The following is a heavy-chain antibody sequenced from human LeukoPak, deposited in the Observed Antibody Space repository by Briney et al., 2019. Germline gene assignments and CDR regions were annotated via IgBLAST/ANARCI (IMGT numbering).Heavy chain of an antibody. CDR2: ISDSGGST. CDR1: GFPFSSYA. Sequence: GGSLRLSCSASGFPFSSYAMHWVRQAPGKGLEYVSAISDSGGSTYYADSVKGRFTISGDNSKNTLYLQMSSLRAEDTAVYYCAREVQLWPGAFDIWGQGTMVTVSS. J-gene: IGHJ3*02. V-gene: IGHV3-64D*09. CDR3: AREVQLWPGAFDI. D-gene: IGHD5-18*01.